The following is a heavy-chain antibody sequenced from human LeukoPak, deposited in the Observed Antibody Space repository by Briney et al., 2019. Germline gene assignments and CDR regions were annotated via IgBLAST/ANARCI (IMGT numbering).Heavy chain of an antibody. J-gene: IGHJ4*02. V-gene: IGHV3-30*19. CDR3: ASDPNRLADNGGDYLDY. CDR1: GFTFSSYS. Sequence: PGRSLRLSCAASGFTFSSYSMHWVRQAPGKGLEWVAVISYDGSLKYYADSVKGRFTISRDNSKNTVYLQMSTLRPEDTAIFYCASDPNRLADNGGDYLDYWGQGTLVTVSS. CDR2: ISYDGSLK. D-gene: IGHD2-21*01.